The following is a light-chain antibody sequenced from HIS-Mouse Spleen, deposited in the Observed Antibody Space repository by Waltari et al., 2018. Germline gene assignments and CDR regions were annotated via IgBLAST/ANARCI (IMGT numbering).Light chain of an antibody. V-gene: IGLV3-21*03. Sequence: SYVLTQPPSVSVAPGKTARLTCGGNNTGSKSVHWYQQKPGQAPVLVVYEDRNRPSGIPERFSGSSSGNTATLTISGVEVGDEADYYCQVWDSSSDHGVFGGGTKLTVL. CDR3: QVWDSSSDHGV. CDR1: NTGSKS. J-gene: IGLJ2*01. CDR2: EDR.